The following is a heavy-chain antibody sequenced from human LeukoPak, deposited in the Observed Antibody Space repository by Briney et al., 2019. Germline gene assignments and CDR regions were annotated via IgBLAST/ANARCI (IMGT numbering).Heavy chain of an antibody. J-gene: IGHJ5*02. V-gene: IGHV4-34*01. CDR2: INHSGST. Sequence: SETLSLTCAVYGGSFSGLYWTWIRQPPGKGLEWIGEINHSGSTNYNPSLKSRVTISVDTSKNQFSLKLSSVTAADTAVYYCARGDGAYDILTGYFHGWFDPWGQGTLVTVSS. CDR1: GGSFSGLY. CDR3: ARGDGAYDILTGYFHGWFDP. D-gene: IGHD3-9*01.